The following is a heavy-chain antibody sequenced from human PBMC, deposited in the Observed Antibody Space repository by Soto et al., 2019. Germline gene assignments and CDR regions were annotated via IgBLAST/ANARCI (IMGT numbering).Heavy chain of an antibody. V-gene: IGHV4-59*01. CDR2: FYNRGSP. D-gene: IGHD1-20*01. Sequence: SETLSLTCTVSGDSISSDYWNWIRQPPGKGLEWIGYFYNRGSPNYNPSLKSRVSISADTSKNHFSLKLNSVTAADTAVYYCERRYKNKLSARYFALWARGTLVPVSS. J-gene: IGHJ2*01. CDR1: GDSISSDY. CDR3: ERRYKNKLSARYFAL.